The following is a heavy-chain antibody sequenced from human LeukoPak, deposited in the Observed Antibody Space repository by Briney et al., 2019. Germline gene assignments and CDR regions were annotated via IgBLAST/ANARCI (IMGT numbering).Heavy chain of an antibody. D-gene: IGHD2-2*01. CDR2: IDPSDSYT. V-gene: IGHV5-10-1*01. Sequence: GESLKISCKGSGYNFTSSWISWVRQMPGKGLEWMGRIDPSDSYTNYSPSFQGHVTISADKSTNTAYLQWSSLKASDTAMYYCARRQGCSSTSCPPDSWGQGTLVTVSS. CDR3: ARRQGCSSTSCPPDS. CDR1: GYNFTSSW. J-gene: IGHJ4*02.